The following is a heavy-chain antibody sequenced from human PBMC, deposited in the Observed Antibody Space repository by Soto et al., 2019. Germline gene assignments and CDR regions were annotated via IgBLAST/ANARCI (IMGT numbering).Heavy chain of an antibody. CDR2: TRNKAHSHTT. CDR1: GFTFSDHY. Sequence: QPGGSLRLSCAASGFTFSDHYMDWVRQVPGKGLEWVGRTRNKAHSHTTEYAASVKGRFTISRDDSKNSLYLQMNSLKVEDTAVYYCARATTVTDYWGQGALVTVSS. J-gene: IGHJ4*02. CDR3: ARATTVTDY. V-gene: IGHV3-72*01. D-gene: IGHD4-17*01.